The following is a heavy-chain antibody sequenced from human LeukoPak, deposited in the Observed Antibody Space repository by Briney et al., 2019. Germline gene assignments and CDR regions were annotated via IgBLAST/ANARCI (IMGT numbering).Heavy chain of an antibody. CDR3: ARVSGYDFIGRDY. V-gene: IGHV3-21*01. Sequence: GGSLRLSCAASGFTFSSYSMNWVRQAPGKGLEWVSSISSSSSYIYYADSVKGRFTISRDNAKNSLYLQMNSLRTEDTAVYYCARVSGYDFIGRDYWGQGTLVTVSS. J-gene: IGHJ4*02. D-gene: IGHD5-12*01. CDR2: ISSSSSYI. CDR1: GFTFSSYS.